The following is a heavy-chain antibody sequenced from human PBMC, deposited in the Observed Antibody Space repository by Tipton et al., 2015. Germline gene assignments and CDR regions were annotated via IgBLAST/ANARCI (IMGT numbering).Heavy chain of an antibody. J-gene: IGHJ4*02. CDR3: ARGRGHIVVVGHFDY. V-gene: IGHV4-34*01. CDR2: INHSGST. CDR1: GGSLSGYY. Sequence: TLSLTCAVYGGSLSGYYWSWIRQSPGKGLEWIGEINHSGSTHYNPSLKSRVTLSGDTSKNQFSLRLSSVTAADTADYYCARGRGHIVVVGHFDYWGQGTLVTVSS. D-gene: IGHD2-21*01.